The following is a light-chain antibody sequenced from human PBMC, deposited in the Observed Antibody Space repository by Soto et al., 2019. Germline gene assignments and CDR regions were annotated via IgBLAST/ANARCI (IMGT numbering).Light chain of an antibody. CDR1: QRLLHSNGNTF. V-gene: IGKV2-28*01. Sequence: EIVMTQSPPSLTVTPGEPACISVRSSQRLLHSNGNTFLDWYLQKPGQSPQLLIYLGSNRASGVPDRVSGSEAGTDFTLKISRVEAEDVGVYYCMQALQTPYTFGQGTKVDIK. CDR3: MQALQTPYT. CDR2: LGS. J-gene: IGKJ2*01.